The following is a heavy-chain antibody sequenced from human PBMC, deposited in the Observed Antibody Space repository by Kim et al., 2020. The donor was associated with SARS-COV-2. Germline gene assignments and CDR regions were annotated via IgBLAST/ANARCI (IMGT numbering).Heavy chain of an antibody. J-gene: IGHJ4*02. Sequence: ASVKVSCKASGSTFTTYALNWVRQTPGQGLEYMGWINTNTGKPTYAQGFTGRFVFPLDTSVTTAYLQISSLKAEDTAVYYCASSDTYWGQGTQVTVSS. CDR3: ASSDTY. D-gene: IGHD5-18*01. V-gene: IGHV7-4-1*02. CDR1: GSTFTTYA. CDR2: INTNTGKP.